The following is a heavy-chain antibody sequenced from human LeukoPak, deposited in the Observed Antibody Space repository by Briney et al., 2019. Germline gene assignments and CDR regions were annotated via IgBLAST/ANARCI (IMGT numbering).Heavy chain of an antibody. V-gene: IGHV1-18*01. CDR3: VKAGRIDNWFDP. CDR1: GYTFTSYG. D-gene: IGHD2/OR15-2a*01. Sequence: ASVKVSCKASGYTFTSYGISWVRQAPGQGLEWMGWISAYNGNTNYAQKLQGRVTMTTDTSTSTAYMELRSLRSDDTAVYYCVKAGRIDNWFDPWGQGTLVTVSS. J-gene: IGHJ5*02. CDR2: ISAYNGNT.